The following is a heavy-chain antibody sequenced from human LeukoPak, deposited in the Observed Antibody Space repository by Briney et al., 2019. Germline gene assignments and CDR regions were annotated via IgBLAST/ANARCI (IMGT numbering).Heavy chain of an antibody. CDR3: SNLVKKSGSYSGGDDDAFDI. CDR1: GCTFSSYG. Sequence: PGRSLRLSCAASGCTFSSYGMHWVRQAPGKGLEWVAVIWYDGSNKYYADSVKGRFTISRDNSKNTLYLQMNSLRAEDTAVYYCSNLVKKSGSYSGGDDDAFDIWGQGTMVTVSS. J-gene: IGHJ3*02. D-gene: IGHD1-26*01. CDR2: IWYDGSNK. V-gene: IGHV3-33*06.